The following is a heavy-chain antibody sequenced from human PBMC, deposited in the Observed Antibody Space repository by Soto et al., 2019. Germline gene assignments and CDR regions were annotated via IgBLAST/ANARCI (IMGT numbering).Heavy chain of an antibody. Sequence: EVQLVESGGVLVQPGGSLRLSCAASGFTFSTYWMHWVRQAPGKGLVWVSRINGDGRVTTYADSVKGRFTVSRDNAKNTLYLEMNSLRAEDTAVYYCARVGTGYYYKDVWGKGITVTVSS. CDR3: ARVGTGYYYKDV. CDR1: GFTFSTYW. CDR2: INGDGRVT. D-gene: IGHD1-1*01. V-gene: IGHV3-74*01. J-gene: IGHJ6*03.